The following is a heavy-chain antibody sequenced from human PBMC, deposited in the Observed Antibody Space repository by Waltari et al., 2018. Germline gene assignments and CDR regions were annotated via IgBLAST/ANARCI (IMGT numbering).Heavy chain of an antibody. CDR3: ARVHDFYGSSGYSGY. V-gene: IGHV1-18*01. CDR2: ISAYNGGT. CDR1: GYTFTSYY. J-gene: IGHJ4*02. Sequence: QVQLVQSGAEVKKPGASVKVSCKASGYTFTSYYISWARQAPGQGLEWVGWISAYNGGTNYAQHFQGRVTMTTDTSTSTAYMELRSLRSDDTAVYYCARVHDFYGSSGYSGYWGQGTLVIVSS. D-gene: IGHD3-22*01.